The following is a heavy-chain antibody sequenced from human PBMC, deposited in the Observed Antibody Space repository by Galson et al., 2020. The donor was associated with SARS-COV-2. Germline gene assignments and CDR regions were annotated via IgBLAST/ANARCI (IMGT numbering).Heavy chain of an antibody. CDR2: ISGSGGST. CDR3: ATSGSYKVIRPSDY. D-gene: IGHD1-26*01. V-gene: IGHV3-23*01. J-gene: IGHJ4*02. CDR1: GFTFSSYA. Sequence: GESLKISCAASGFTFSSYAMSWVRQAPGKGLEWVSAISGSGGSTYYADSVKGRFTISRDNSKNTLYLQMNSLRAEDTAVYYCATSGSYKVIRPSDYWGQGTLVTVSS.